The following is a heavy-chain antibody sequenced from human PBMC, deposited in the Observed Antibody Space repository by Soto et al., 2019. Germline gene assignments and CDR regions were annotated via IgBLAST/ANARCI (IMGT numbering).Heavy chain of an antibody. Sequence: GGSLRLSCAASGFTVSNNYMSWVRQAPGKGLEWVSLIYSDGNTFYADSVAGRFTISRDNSKNTLYLQMNSLRADDTAVYYCARDTTLMVGATRAYFDYWGQGTLVTVSS. J-gene: IGHJ4*02. CDR3: ARDTTLMVGATRAYFDY. CDR1: GFTVSNNY. D-gene: IGHD1-26*01. CDR2: IYSDGNT. V-gene: IGHV3-66*01.